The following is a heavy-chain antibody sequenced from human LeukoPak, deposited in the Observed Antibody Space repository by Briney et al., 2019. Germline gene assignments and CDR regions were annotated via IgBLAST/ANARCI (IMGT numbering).Heavy chain of an antibody. Sequence: GGSLRLSCAASGFTFSSYSMNWVRQAPGKGLEWVSYISSSSTIYYADSVKGRFTISRDNAKNSLYLQMNSLRAEDTAVYYCATPYSGYDLYYMDVWGKGTTVTVSS. V-gene: IGHV3-48*01. CDR3: ATPYSGYDLYYMDV. D-gene: IGHD5-12*01. J-gene: IGHJ6*03. CDR2: ISSSSTI. CDR1: GFTFSSYS.